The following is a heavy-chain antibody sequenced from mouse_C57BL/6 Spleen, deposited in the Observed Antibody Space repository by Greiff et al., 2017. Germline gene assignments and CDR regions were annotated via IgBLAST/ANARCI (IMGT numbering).Heavy chain of an antibody. V-gene: IGHV5-4*03. D-gene: IGHD1-1*01. CDR3: ARDFSHYYGSSYGYFDV. J-gene: IGHJ1*03. CDR2: ISDGGSYT. CDR1: GFTFSSYA. Sequence: DVKLVESGGGLVKPGGSLKLSCAASGFTFSSYAMSWVRQTPEKGLEWVATISDGGSYTYYPDNVKGRFTISRDNAKNNLYLQMSHLKSEDTAMYYFARDFSHYYGSSYGYFDVWGTGTTVTVSS.